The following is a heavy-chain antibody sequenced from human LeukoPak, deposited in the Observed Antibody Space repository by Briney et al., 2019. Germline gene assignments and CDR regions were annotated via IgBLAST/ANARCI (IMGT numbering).Heavy chain of an antibody. V-gene: IGHV3-21*01. CDR2: ISSSSSYI. D-gene: IGHD3-3*01. CDR3: ARDRSRSGPDAFDI. Sequence: PGGSLRLSCAASGFTFSSYSMNWVRQAPGKGLEWVSSISSSSSYIYYADSVKGRFTISRDNAKNSLYLQMNSLRAEDTAVYYCARDRSRSGPDAFDIWGQGTKVTVSS. CDR1: GFTFSSYS. J-gene: IGHJ3*02.